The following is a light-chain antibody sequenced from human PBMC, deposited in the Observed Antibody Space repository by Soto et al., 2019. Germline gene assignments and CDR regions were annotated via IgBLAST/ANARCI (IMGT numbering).Light chain of an antibody. V-gene: IGKV3-15*01. Sequence: EIVVTQSTATLSVSPGERATLSCRASQSVGNNFAWYQQKPGQAPRLLIFATSTRATGVPARFSGSGSGTEFTLTISSLQSEDFAVYYCQQYGDWPLTFGGGAKVEIE. CDR3: QQYGDWPLT. CDR2: ATS. CDR1: QSVGNN. J-gene: IGKJ4*01.